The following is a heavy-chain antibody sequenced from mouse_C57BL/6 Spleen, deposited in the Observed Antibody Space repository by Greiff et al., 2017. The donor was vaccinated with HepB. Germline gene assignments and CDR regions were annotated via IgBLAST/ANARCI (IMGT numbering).Heavy chain of an antibody. CDR2: IRNKANGYTT. D-gene: IGHD6-1*01. J-gene: IGHJ4*01. CDR3: ARCHRDGGLYAMDY. Sequence: DVMLVESGGGLVQPGGSLSLSCAASGFTFTDYYMSWVRQPPGKALEWLGFIRNKANGYTTEYSASVKGRFTISRDNSQSILYLQMNALRAEDSATYYCARCHRDGGLYAMDYWGQGTSVTVSS. V-gene: IGHV7-3*01. CDR1: GFTFTDYY.